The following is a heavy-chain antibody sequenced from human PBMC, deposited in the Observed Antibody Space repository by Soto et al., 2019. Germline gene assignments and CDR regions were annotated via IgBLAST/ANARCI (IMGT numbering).Heavy chain of an antibody. V-gene: IGHV1-69*02. CDR1: GGTFSSYT. D-gene: IGHD2-2*01. CDR2: IIPILGIA. CDR3: ASSSAIYCSSTSCYEAVGYYYGMDV. J-gene: IGHJ6*02. Sequence: SVKVSCKASGGTFSSYTISWVRQAPGQGLEWMGRIIPILGIANYAQKFQGRVTITADKSTSTAYMELSSLRSEDTAVYYCASSSAIYCSSTSCYEAVGYYYGMDVWGQ.